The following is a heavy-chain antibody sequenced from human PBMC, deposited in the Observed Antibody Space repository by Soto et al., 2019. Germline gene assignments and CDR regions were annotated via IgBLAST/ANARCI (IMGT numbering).Heavy chain of an antibody. J-gene: IGHJ4*02. V-gene: IGHV4-59*01. Sequence: KPSETLSLTCTVSGGSIRSYYWNWIRQSPGKGLEWIGYIYYTGVTNYNPSLKSRVAISLDTSKNQFSLRLISVTAADTAVYYCARAIGFDYWGQGILVTVSS. CDR3: ARAIGFDY. CDR2: IYYTGVT. CDR1: GGSIRSYY.